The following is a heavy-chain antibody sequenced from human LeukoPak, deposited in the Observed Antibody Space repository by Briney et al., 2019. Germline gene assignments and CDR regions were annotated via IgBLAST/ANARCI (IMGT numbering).Heavy chain of an antibody. J-gene: IGHJ1*01. CDR3: AKGGRYFDWLFPFQH. V-gene: IGHV3-30*18. D-gene: IGHD3-9*01. Sequence: GRSLRLSCAASGFTFSSYGMHWVRQAPGKGLEWVAVISYDGSNKYYADSVKGRFTISRDNSKNTLYLQMNSLRAEDTAVYHCAKGGRYFDWLFPFQHWGQGTLVTVSS. CDR2: ISYDGSNK. CDR1: GFTFSSYG.